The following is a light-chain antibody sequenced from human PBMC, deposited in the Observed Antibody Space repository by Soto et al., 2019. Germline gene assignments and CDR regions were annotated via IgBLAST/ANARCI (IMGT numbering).Light chain of an antibody. V-gene: IGLV1-40*01. Sequence: SVLTQPPSVSGAPGQRVTISCTGSSSNIGAGFDVHWYQHLPGTAPKLLIYGNTNRPSGVPDRFSGSKSGTSASLAITGLQAEDEADYYCQSYDSSLSAVFGGGTKLTVL. CDR2: GNT. CDR3: QSYDSSLSAV. J-gene: IGLJ2*01. CDR1: SSNIGAGFD.